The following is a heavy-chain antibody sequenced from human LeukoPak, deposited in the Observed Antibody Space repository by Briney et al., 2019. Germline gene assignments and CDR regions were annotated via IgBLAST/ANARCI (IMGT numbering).Heavy chain of an antibody. CDR1: GFTFSSYA. CDR2: ISGSGGST. D-gene: IGHD3-22*01. V-gene: IGHV3-23*01. CDR3: AKPPSYYYDSSGYYPPFDY. Sequence: GGSLRLSCAASGFTFSSYAMSWVRQAPGKGLEWVSAISGSGGSTYYADSVKGRFTISRDNSKNTLYLQMNSLRAEDTAVYYCAKPPSYYYDSSGYYPPFDYWGQGTLVTVSS. J-gene: IGHJ4*02.